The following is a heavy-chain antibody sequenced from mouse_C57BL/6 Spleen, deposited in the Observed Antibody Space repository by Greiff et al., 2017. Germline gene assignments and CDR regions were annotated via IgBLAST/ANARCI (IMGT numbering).Heavy chain of an antibody. D-gene: IGHD2-4*01. J-gene: IGHJ4*01. V-gene: IGHV1-82*01. CDR2: IYPGDGDT. CDR1: GYAFSSSW. Sequence: VQLQQSGPELVKPGASVKISCKASGYAFSSSWMNWVKQRPGKGLEWIGRIYPGDGDTNYNGKFKGKATLTADKTSSTTYMQHSSLTSEDSAVDFCARPPYDYSYAMDYWGQGTSVTVSS. CDR3: ARPPYDYSYAMDY.